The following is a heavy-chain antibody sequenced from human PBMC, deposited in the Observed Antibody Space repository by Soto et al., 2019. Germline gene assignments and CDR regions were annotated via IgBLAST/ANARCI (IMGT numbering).Heavy chain of an antibody. V-gene: IGHV1-18*04. J-gene: IGHJ6*02. CDR1: GYTFTSYG. Sequence: QGQLVQSGAEVKKPGASVKVSCKASGYTFTSYGISWVRQAPGQGLEWMGWISAYNGNTEYAQNFQGRVTMTTDTSTSTAYMELRRVRSDDTAVYYCARDGRVVAVAGTDYYYGMDVWGQGTMVTVSS. CDR3: ARDGRVVAVAGTDYYYGMDV. D-gene: IGHD6-19*01. CDR2: ISAYNGNT.